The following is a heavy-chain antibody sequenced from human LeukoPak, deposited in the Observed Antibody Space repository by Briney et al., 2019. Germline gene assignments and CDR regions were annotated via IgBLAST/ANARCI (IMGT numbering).Heavy chain of an antibody. Sequence: PGRSLRLSCAASGFTFSSYGMHWVRQAPGKGLEWVAVISYEGSNKYYADSVKGRFTISRDNSKNTLYLQMNSLRAEDTAVYYCAKDFGTGYYIDYWGQGTLVTVSS. J-gene: IGHJ4*02. V-gene: IGHV3-30*18. CDR3: AKDFGTGYYIDY. D-gene: IGHD3/OR15-3a*01. CDR2: ISYEGSNK. CDR1: GFTFSSYG.